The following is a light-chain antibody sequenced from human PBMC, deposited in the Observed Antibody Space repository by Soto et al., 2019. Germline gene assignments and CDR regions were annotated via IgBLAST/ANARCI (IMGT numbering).Light chain of an antibody. CDR2: EVS. Sequence: QSALTQPASVSGSPGQSITIPCTGTSSDVGGYNYVSWYQQHPGKAPKLMIYEVSNRPSGVSNRFSGSKSGNTASLTISGLQAEDEADYYCSSYTSSSTPHVVFGGGTKVTVL. V-gene: IGLV2-14*01. CDR3: SSYTSSSTPHVV. CDR1: SSDVGGYNY. J-gene: IGLJ2*01.